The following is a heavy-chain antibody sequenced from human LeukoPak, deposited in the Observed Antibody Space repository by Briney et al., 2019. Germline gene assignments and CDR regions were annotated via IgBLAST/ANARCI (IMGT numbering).Heavy chain of an antibody. CDR3: AKDLRLGGRPYYFDY. D-gene: IGHD3-16*01. CDR2: INTDGSST. V-gene: IGHV3-74*01. Sequence: PGGSLRLSCAASGFTFSSYWMHWVRQAPGEGLVWVSRINTDGSSTSYADSVKGRFTISRDNSKNTLYLQLNSLRAEDTAVYYCAKDLRLGGRPYYFDYWGQGTLVTVSS. J-gene: IGHJ4*02. CDR1: GFTFSSYW.